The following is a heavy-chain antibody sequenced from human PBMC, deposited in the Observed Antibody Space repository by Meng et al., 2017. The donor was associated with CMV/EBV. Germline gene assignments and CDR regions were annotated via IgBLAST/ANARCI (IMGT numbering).Heavy chain of an antibody. CDR3: AKAVRDYYGSGSYYPDY. J-gene: IGHJ4*01. V-gene: IGHV3-23*01. CDR1: GFTFSSYA. Sequence: GGSLRPSCAAPGFTFSSYALSWVRQAPGKGLEWVSAISGSGGSTYYADSVKGRFTISRDNSKNTLYLQMNSLRAEDTAVYYCAKAVRDYYGSGSYYPDYWGQGTLVTVSS. CDR2: ISGSGGST. D-gene: IGHD3-10*01.